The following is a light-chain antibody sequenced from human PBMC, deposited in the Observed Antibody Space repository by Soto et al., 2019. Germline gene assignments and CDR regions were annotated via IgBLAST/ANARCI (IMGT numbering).Light chain of an antibody. Sequence: EIVMTQSPATLSVSPGERATLSCRASQSVNSNLAWYQQKRGQAPRLLLYEASSRATGIPARFSDSGSGTEFTLTISSLHSEDFAVYYCEQYNNWPLTFGGGTNVEIK. CDR1: QSVNSN. CDR3: EQYNNWPLT. J-gene: IGKJ4*01. CDR2: EAS. V-gene: IGKV3-15*01.